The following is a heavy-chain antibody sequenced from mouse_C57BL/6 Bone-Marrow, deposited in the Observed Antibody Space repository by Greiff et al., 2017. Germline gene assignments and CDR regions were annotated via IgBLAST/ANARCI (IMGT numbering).Heavy chain of an antibody. CDR2: IYPGSGST. J-gene: IGHJ3*01. Sequence: VQLQQPGAELVKPGASVKMSCKASGYTFTSYWITWVKQRPGQGLEWIGDIYPGSGSTNYNEKFQSKATLTVDTSSSTAYMQLSSLTSEDSAVYYCASPLSTMVTTRGFAYWGQGTLVTVSA. CDR3: ASPLSTMVTTRGFAY. D-gene: IGHD2-2*01. V-gene: IGHV1-55*01. CDR1: GYTFTSYW.